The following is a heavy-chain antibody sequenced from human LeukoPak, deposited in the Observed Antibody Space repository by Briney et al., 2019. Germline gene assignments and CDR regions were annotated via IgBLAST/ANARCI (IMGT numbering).Heavy chain of an antibody. CDR2: INSDGSST. CDR1: GFTFSSYW. D-gene: IGHD2-15*01. CDR3: ARRPGYCSGGSCSYLDY. J-gene: IGHJ4*02. Sequence: GESLRLSCAASGFTFSSYWMHWVRQAPGKGLVWVSRINSDGSSTSYADSVKGRFTISRDNAKNTLYLQMNSLRAEDTAVYYCARRPGYCSGGSCSYLDYWGQGTLVTVSS. V-gene: IGHV3-74*01.